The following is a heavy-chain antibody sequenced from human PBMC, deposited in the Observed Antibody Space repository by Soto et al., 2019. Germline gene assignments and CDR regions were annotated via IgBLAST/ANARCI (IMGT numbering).Heavy chain of an antibody. D-gene: IGHD4-17*01. Sequence: QVQMVQSANEVKEPGASVKVSCKTSGYSFTTHGISWVRHAPGQGVEWVGWVSAYNGVTNYATRLHVRVTMTTDTAARTAYMELRSLTSDDTAVYYCARDLLTTVTHRDFDYWGQGTLVTVSS. CDR3: ARDLLTTVTHRDFDY. V-gene: IGHV1-18*01. CDR2: VSAYNGVT. J-gene: IGHJ4*02. CDR1: GYSFTTHG.